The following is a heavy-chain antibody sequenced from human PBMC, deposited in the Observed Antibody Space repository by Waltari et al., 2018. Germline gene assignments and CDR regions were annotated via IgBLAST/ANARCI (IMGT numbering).Heavy chain of an antibody. V-gene: IGHV4-59*12. CDR3: ARGGGAPNWFDP. D-gene: IGHD3-16*01. Sequence: QLHLQESGPGLVRPSETLSLTCNVSGGSINNDYWTWIRQPPGKGRGWIGYMWFGGFAVYNGALKNRVTMSVGASKNQFSLKLSSVTAADTAVYYCARGGGAPNWFDPWGQGTLVTVSS. J-gene: IGHJ5*02. CDR1: GGSINNDY. CDR2: MWFGGFA.